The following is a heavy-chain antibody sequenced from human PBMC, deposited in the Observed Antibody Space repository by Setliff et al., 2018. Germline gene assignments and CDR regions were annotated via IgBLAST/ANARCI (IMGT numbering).Heavy chain of an antibody. V-gene: IGHV1-18*01. Sequence: ASVKVSCKASGYIFTSFVFSWVRQAPGQGLEWMGWISPYSGESNYAQKFQDRLTVTADTSTKTTYMELRSLTSDDTAVYFCARGYYDSYARYYVVGDYWGQGTPVTVSS. CDR1: GYIFTSFV. J-gene: IGHJ4*02. CDR3: ARGYYDSYARYYVVGDY. CDR2: ISPYSGES. D-gene: IGHD3-22*01.